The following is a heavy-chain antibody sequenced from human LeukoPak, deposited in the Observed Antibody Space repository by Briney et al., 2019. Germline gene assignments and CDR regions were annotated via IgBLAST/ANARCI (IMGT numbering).Heavy chain of an antibody. D-gene: IGHD2-15*01. J-gene: IGHJ4*02. CDR1: GFTFDDYA. CDR2: ISGDGGTT. V-gene: IGHV3-43*02. CDR3: AKDEGRFLDY. Sequence: GGSLRLSCAASGFTFDDYAMHWVRQAPGEGLEWVSLISGDGGTTYYADSVKGRFTISRDNSKNSLYLQMNSLRTEDTALYYCAKDEGRFLDYWGQGTLVTVSS.